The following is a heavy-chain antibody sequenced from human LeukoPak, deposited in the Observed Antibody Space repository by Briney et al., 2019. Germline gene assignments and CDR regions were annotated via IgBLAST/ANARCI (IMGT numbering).Heavy chain of an antibody. Sequence: ASVKVSCKASGGTFSSYAISWVRQAPGQGLEWMGGIIPIFGTANYAQKFQGRVTITADESTSTAYTELSSLRSEDTAVYYCARDDSRSDRSGSYAYWGQGTLVTVSS. CDR3: ARDDSRSDRSGSYAY. D-gene: IGHD1-26*01. V-gene: IGHV1-69*13. CDR1: GGTFSSYA. J-gene: IGHJ4*02. CDR2: IIPIFGTA.